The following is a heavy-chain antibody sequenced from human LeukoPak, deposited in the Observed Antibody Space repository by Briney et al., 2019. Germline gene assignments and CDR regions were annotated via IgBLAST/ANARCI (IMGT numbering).Heavy chain of an antibody. J-gene: IGHJ4*02. D-gene: IGHD1-26*01. CDR1: GCSFSDFY. CDR3: AREARGSGRDFDY. V-gene: IGHV3-11*01. Sequence: GGSLRLSCAASGCSFSDFYMSWIRQAPGMGLEGISYIGTRSNPIYYSDSVKGRFTISRDDAKNSLYLQMNSLRDEDTAVYFCAREARGSGRDFDYWGQGILVTVSS. CDR2: IGTRSNPI.